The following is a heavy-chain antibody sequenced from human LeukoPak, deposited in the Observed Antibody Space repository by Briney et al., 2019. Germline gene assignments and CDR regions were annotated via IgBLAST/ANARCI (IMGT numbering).Heavy chain of an antibody. CDR2: ISSSGSTI. CDR1: GFTFSSYG. V-gene: IGHV3-48*01. D-gene: IGHD4-17*01. Sequence: GGSLRLTCAASGFTFSSYGMHWVRQAPGKGLEWVSYISSSGSTIYYADSVKGRFTISRDNSKNTLYLQMNSLRAEDTAVYYCARRTDYFDYWGQGTLVTVSS. CDR3: ARRTDYFDY. J-gene: IGHJ4*02.